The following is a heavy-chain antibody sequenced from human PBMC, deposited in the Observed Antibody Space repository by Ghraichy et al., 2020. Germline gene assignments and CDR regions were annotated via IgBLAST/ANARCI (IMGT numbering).Heavy chain of an antibody. CDR1: GGSISSYY. Sequence: SETLSLTCTVSGGSISSYYWSWSRQPPGKGLEWIGLVHYRESTNYNPSVNGRVTISADKSKNQFSLRLTSVTPADTAVYYCARGTGWRPDEWGQGTLVTVS. V-gene: IGHV4-59*01. CDR3: ARGTGWRPDE. CDR2: VHYREST. J-gene: IGHJ4*02. D-gene: IGHD2-8*02.